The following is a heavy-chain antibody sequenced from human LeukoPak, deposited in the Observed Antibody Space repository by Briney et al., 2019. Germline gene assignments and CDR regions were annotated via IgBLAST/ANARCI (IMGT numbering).Heavy chain of an antibody. CDR1: GFTFSSYS. J-gene: IGHJ4*02. D-gene: IGHD6-19*01. CDR3: AKGKDSVAGVTNDY. CDR2: ISSSGTYK. Sequence: GGSLRLSCAVSGFTFSSYSMSWVRQAPGKGLEWVSSISSSGTYKYYADSVKGRFTISRDNAKNSLYLQMNSLRAEDTAVYYCAKGKDSVAGVTNDYWGQGTLVTVSS. V-gene: IGHV3-21*01.